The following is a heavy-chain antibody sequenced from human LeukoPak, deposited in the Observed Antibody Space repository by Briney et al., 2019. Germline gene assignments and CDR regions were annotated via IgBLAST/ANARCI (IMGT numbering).Heavy chain of an antibody. D-gene: IGHD1-26*01. CDR2: VYYSGST. Sequence: PSQTLSLTCAVSGGSISSGAYSWSWIRQPPRKGLEWIGYVYYSGSTNYNPSLKSRVTISVDTSKNQFSLKLSSVTAADTAVYYCAREEWEGVDYWGQGTLVTVSS. CDR3: AREEWEGVDY. CDR1: GGSISSGAYS. J-gene: IGHJ4*02. V-gene: IGHV4-30-4*07.